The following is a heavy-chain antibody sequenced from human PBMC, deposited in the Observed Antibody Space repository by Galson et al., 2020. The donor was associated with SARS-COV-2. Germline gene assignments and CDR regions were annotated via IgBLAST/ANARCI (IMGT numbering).Heavy chain of an antibody. D-gene: IGHD1-26*01. Sequence: TGGSLRLSCAASGFTFSSYALHWVRQAPGKGLEWVAVISYDGSNKYYADSVKGRFTIPRDNSKNTLYLQMNSLRAEDTAVYYCARVGSGSYRGYCDYWGQGTLGTVSS. CDR2: ISYDGSNK. V-gene: IGHV3-30-3*01. CDR3: ARVGSGSYRGYCDY. CDR1: GFTFSSYA. J-gene: IGHJ4*02.